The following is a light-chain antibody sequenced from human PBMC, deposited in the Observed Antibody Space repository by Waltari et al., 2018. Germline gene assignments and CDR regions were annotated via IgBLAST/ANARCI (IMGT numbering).Light chain of an antibody. Sequence: DIQMTQSPSTLSASVGDRVIFSCRASHRISKWLAWYQQKPGKAPKLLIYKASTLESGVPSRFSGSGSGTEFTLTISSLQPEDFATYYCQQYNSYSLLSFGGGTKVEIK. CDR3: QQYNSYSLLS. CDR1: HRISKW. CDR2: KAS. V-gene: IGKV1-5*03. J-gene: IGKJ4*01.